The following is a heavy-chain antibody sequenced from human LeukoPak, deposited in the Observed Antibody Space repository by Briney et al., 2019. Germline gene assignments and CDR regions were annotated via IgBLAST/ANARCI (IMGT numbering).Heavy chain of an antibody. V-gene: IGHV3-15*01. CDR1: GFTFSNAW. Sequence: PGGSLRLSCAASGFTFSNAWMSWVRQAPGKGLEWVGRIKSKTGGGTTDYAAPVKGRFTISRDDSKHTLDLQMNSLKTEDTAVYYCTTIMWSAAADHWGQGTLVTVSS. CDR3: TTIMWSAAADH. D-gene: IGHD6-13*01. CDR2: IKSKTGGGTT. J-gene: IGHJ4*02.